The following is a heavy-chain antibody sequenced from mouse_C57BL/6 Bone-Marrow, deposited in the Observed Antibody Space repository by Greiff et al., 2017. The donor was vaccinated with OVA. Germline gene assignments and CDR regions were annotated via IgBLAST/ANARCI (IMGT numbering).Heavy chain of an antibody. CDR1: GFTFSSYA. CDR2: ISDGGSYT. V-gene: IGHV5-4*03. Sequence: EVMLVESGGGLVKPGGSLKLSCAASGFTFSSYAMPWVRQTPEKRLEWVATISDGGSYTYYPDNVKGRFTISRDNAKNNLYLQMSHLKSEDTAMYYCATVPAYCYGSSYVGYAMDYWGQGTSVTVSS. CDR3: ATVPAYCYGSSYVGYAMDY. J-gene: IGHJ4*01. D-gene: IGHD1-1*01.